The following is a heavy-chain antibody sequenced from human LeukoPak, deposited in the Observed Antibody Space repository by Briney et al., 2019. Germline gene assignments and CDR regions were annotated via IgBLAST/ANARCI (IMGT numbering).Heavy chain of an antibody. CDR2: INHSGST. D-gene: IGHD5-18*01. CDR1: GGSFSGYY. V-gene: IGHV4-34*01. Sequence: SETLSLTCAVYGGSFSGYYWSWIRQPPGKGLEWIGEINHSGSTNYNPSLKSRVTISVDTSKNQFSLKLSSVTAADTAVYYCARAHGGYSYGTGWFDPWGQGTLVTVSS. CDR3: ARAHGGYSYGTGWFDP. J-gene: IGHJ5*02.